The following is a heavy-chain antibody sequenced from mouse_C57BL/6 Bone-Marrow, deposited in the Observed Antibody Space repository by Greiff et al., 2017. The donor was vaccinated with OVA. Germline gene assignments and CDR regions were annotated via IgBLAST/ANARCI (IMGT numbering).Heavy chain of an antibody. V-gene: IGHV1-64*01. CDR1: GYTFTSYW. CDR2: IHPNSGST. J-gene: IGHJ2*01. CDR3: ARGVTRRNFDY. D-gene: IGHD2-2*01. Sequence: QVQLQQSGAELVKPGASVKLSCKASGYTFTSYWMHWVKQRPGQGLEWIGMIHPNSGSTNYNEKFKSKATLTVDKSSSTAYMQLSSLTSEDSAVYYCARGVTRRNFDYWGQGTTLTVSS.